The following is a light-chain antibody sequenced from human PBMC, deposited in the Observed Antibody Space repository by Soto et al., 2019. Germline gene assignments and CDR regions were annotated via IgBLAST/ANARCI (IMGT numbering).Light chain of an antibody. Sequence: EIVLTQSPGTLSLSPGERATLSCRASQSVSSSYLAWYQQKPVQAPRLLIYGASSRATCSPDRFSGSGSENDFSLTINRLEPEDSAVHYCQQYGSSPPITFGQGTKLEIK. V-gene: IGKV3-20*01. CDR2: GAS. CDR1: QSVSSSY. J-gene: IGKJ2*01. CDR3: QQYGSSPPIT.